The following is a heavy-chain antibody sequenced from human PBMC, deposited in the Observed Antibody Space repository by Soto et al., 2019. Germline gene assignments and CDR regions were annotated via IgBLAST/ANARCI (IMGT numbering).Heavy chain of an antibody. CDR3: ARVPGYCSGVCCYGYYYSGMDV. D-gene: IGHD2-15*01. CDR2: ISYDGSDK. Sequence: QVQLVESGGGVVQPGRSLRLSCAASGFTFTNYAIDWVRQAPGKGLEWVAIISYDGSDKGYADSVKGRFTISRVNSRDTVYLHMNSLGTEDTAVYYFARVPGYCSGVCCYGYYYSGMDVLGQGTTVTVSS. V-gene: IGHV3-30*04. CDR1: GFTFTNYA. J-gene: IGHJ6*02.